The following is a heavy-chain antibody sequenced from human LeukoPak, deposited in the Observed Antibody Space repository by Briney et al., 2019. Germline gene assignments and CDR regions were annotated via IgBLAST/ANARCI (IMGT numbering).Heavy chain of an antibody. CDR1: GFTFSSYW. CDR3: ATHRGYSYGTAEDFDY. Sequence: GGSLRLSCAASGFTFSSYWMTWIRQAPGKGLEWVANIKQDGSEKYYVDSVKGRFTISRDNAKNSLYLQMNSLRAEDTALYYCATHRGYSYGTAEDFDYWGQGTLVTVSS. D-gene: IGHD5-18*01. CDR2: IKQDGSEK. J-gene: IGHJ4*02. V-gene: IGHV3-7*01.